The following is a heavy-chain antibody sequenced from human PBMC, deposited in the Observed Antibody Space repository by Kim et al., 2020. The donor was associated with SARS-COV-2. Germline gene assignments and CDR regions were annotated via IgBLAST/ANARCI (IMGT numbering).Heavy chain of an antibody. V-gene: IGHV3-23*01. J-gene: IGHJ3*02. CDR3: AKDDGSSGAFDI. D-gene: IGHD6-6*01. Sequence: YSADTEKGRFTISSNNSKNTLYLQMNNLSAKDTAVYYCAKDDGSSGAFDIWGQGTMVTVSS.